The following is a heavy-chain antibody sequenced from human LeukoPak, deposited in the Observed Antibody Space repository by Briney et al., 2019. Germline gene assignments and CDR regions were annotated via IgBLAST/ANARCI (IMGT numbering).Heavy chain of an antibody. CDR3: ARGADWYDY. V-gene: IGHV3-7*03. D-gene: IGHD3-9*01. CDR2: IKRDGSQK. CDR1: GFTFSSYW. J-gene: IGHJ4*02. Sequence: GGSLRLSCAASGFTFSSYWMSWFGQAPGKGLEWVANIKRDGSQKYNVDSVKGRFTISRDNAKNSLYLQMNSLRAEDTAVYYCARGADWYDYWGQGTLVTVSS.